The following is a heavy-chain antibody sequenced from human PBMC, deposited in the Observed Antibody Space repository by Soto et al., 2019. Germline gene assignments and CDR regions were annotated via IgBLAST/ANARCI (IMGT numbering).Heavy chain of an antibody. D-gene: IGHD2-15*01. CDR3: ARVGCNGGSCYAADY. CDR2: INPGGGGT. J-gene: IGHJ4*02. Sequence: ASVKVSCKASGYTFTSFHMHWVRQAPGQGLEWMGIINPGGGGTSYAQKFQGRVTMTRDTSTSTVYMELSSLRSEDTAVYYCARVGCNGGSCYAADYWGQGPLVTVSS. CDR1: GYTFTSFH. V-gene: IGHV1-46*01.